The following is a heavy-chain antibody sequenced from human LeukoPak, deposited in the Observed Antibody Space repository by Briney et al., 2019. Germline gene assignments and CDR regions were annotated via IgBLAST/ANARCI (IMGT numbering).Heavy chain of an antibody. CDR3: ARVHTMGYYFDY. CDR1: GGSISSYY. CDR2: IYYSGST. Sequence: SETLSLTCTVSGGSISSYYWSWIRQPPGKGLEWIGYIYYSGSTNYNPSLKSRVTISVDTSKNQFSLKLSSVTAADTAEYYCARVHTMGYYFDYWGQGTLVTVSS. V-gene: IGHV4-59*01. D-gene: IGHD3-3*01. J-gene: IGHJ4*02.